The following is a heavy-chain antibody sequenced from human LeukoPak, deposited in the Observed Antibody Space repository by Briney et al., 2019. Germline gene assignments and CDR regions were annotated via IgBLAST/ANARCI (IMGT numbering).Heavy chain of an antibody. CDR1: GFTFSSYA. CDR2: ISGSGGST. V-gene: IGHV3-23*01. J-gene: IGHJ4*02. D-gene: IGHD2-2*01. Sequence: PGGSLRLSCAASGFTFSSYAMSWVRQAPGKGLEWVSAISGSGGSTYYADSVKGRFTISRDNSKNTLYLQMNSLRAEDTAVYCCAKQPYQLLLYYFDYWGQGTLVTVSS. CDR3: AKQPYQLLLYYFDY.